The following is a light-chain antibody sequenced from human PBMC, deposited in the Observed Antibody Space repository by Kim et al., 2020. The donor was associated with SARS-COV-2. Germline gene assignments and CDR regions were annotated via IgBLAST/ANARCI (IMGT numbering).Light chain of an antibody. CDR1: SSNIGSNT. Sequence: QSVLTQPPSASGTPGQRVTISCSGSSSNIGSNTVNWYQQLPGTAPKLLIFSNSHRPSGVPDRFSGSKSGTSASLAISGLQSEDEADYYCAAWDDSLNGPVFGGGTQLTDL. CDR2: SNS. CDR3: AAWDDSLNGPV. J-gene: IGLJ3*02. V-gene: IGLV1-44*01.